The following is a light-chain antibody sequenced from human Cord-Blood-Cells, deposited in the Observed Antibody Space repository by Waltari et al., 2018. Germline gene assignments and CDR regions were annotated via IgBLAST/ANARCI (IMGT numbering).Light chain of an antibody. Sequence: EIVLTQSPATLSLSPGERATLSCRASQSVSSYLAWYQQKPGQAPRLLIYDASNRATGIPARFSGSRSGTDFTLTISSLEPEDSAVYYCQQRSNWPLTFGGGTKVEIK. V-gene: IGKV3-11*01. CDR3: QQRSNWPLT. J-gene: IGKJ4*01. CDR2: DAS. CDR1: QSVSSY.